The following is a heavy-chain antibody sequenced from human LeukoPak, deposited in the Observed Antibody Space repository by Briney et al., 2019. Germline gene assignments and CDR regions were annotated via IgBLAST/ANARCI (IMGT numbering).Heavy chain of an antibody. V-gene: IGHV4-59*08. J-gene: IGHJ6*02. D-gene: IGHD3-9*01. CDR3: ARHYEILTGYYTPGGMDV. CDR2: IYYSGDT. Sequence: PSETLSLTCAVSGGSISHYYWSWIRQSPGKGLEWIGNIYYSGDTKYNPSLKSRVTISVDTSNNQFSLKVTFVTAADTAVYYCARHYEILTGYYTPGGMDVWAQGSRSPSP. CDR1: GGSISHYY.